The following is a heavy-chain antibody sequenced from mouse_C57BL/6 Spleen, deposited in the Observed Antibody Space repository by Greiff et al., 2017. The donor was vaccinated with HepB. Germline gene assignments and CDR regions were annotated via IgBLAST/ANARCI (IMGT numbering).Heavy chain of an antibody. CDR2: IYYSGTI. D-gene: IGHD1-1*01. Sequence: EVQLQESGPGLVKPSQTVFLTCTVTGISITTGNYRWSWIRQFPGNKLEWIGYIYYSGTITYNPSLTSRTTITRDTPKNQFFLEMNSLTAEDTATYYCAREGHYYGSSYLYYAMDDWGQGTSVTVSS. CDR1: GISITTGNYR. V-gene: IGHV3-5*01. J-gene: IGHJ4*01. CDR3: AREGHYYGSSYLYYAMDD.